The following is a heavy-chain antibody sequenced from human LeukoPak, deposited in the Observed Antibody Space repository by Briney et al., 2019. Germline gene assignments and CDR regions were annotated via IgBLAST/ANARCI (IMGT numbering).Heavy chain of an antibody. V-gene: IGHV4-39*01. Sequence: PSETLSLTCTVSGDSISGSSNYWGWIRQSPAKGLEWIGCLYQNGDTYYNPSLKSRVTISVDTSKNQFSLKLSSVTAADTAVYYCARHEYYYYYMDVWGKGTTVTISS. CDR2: LYQNGDT. J-gene: IGHJ6*03. CDR3: ARHEYYYYYMDV. CDR1: GDSISGSSNY.